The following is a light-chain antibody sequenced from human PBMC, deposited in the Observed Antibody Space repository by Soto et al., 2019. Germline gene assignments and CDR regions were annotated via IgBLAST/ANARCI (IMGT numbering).Light chain of an antibody. CDR3: SSYAGSNNFVV. CDR2: EVS. Sequence: QSVLTQPPSASGSPGQSVTISCTGTSSDIGGYNYVSWYQQHPGTAPKLMIYEVSQRPSGVPDRFSGSKSGNTASLTVSGLQAEDEADYYCSSYAGSNNFVVFGGGIKLTVL. V-gene: IGLV2-8*01. CDR1: SSDIGGYNY. J-gene: IGLJ2*01.